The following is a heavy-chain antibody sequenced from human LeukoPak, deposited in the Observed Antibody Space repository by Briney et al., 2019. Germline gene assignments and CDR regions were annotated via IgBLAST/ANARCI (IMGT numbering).Heavy chain of an antibody. Sequence: GGSLRLSCAASEFTFSSYAMSWVRQAPGKGLEWVSGISGSGGSTYYADSVKGRFTISRDNSKNTLYLQMNSLRAEDTAVYYCASQPPGYCSGGSCPGGYWGQGTLVTVSS. CDR1: EFTFSSYA. J-gene: IGHJ4*02. V-gene: IGHV3-23*01. D-gene: IGHD2-15*01. CDR2: ISGSGGST. CDR3: ASQPPGYCSGGSCPGGY.